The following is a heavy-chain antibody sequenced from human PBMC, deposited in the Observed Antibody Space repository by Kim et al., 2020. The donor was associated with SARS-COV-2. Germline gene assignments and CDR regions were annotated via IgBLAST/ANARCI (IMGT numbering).Heavy chain of an antibody. CDR1: GGSISSGGYY. CDR2: IYYSGST. Sequence: SETLSLTCTVSGGSISSGGYYWSWIRQHPGKGLEWIGYIYYSGSTYYNPSLKSRVTISVDTSKNQFSLKLSSVTAADTAVYYCARVWYDLYDYGEQPITQVGWFDPWGQGTLVTVSS. J-gene: IGHJ5*02. CDR3: ARVWYDLYDYGEQPITQVGWFDP. D-gene: IGHD4-17*01. V-gene: IGHV4-31*03.